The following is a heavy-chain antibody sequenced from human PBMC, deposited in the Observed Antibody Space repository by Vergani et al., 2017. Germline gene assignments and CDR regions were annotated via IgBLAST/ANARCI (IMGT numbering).Heavy chain of an antibody. J-gene: IGHJ4*02. CDR3: ASKRGACRAAYCHSYDF. CDR2: MDYSGST. CDR1: GDSVISTDYH. Sequence: QVQLQESGPGLVKPSETLCLTCTVSGDSVISTDYHWGWIRQPPGKGLEWIGSMDYSGSTYYNPSLESRISISFDTPKNQFSLRLTSVTAADTAVYYCASKRGACRAAYCHSYDFWGPGTLVGLSS. V-gene: IGHV4-39*01. D-gene: IGHD2-15*01.